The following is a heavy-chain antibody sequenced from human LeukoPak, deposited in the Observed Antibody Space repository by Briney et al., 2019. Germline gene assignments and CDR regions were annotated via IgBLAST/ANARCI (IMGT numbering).Heavy chain of an antibody. CDR2: INPNSGDT. Sequence: ASVKVSCKASGYTFNAYYLHWVRQAPGQGLEWMGWINPNSGDTNYAQKFQGRVTMTRDTSISTAYMELSRLRSDDTALYYCAKDITMVRGVFDAWDYWGQGTLVTVSS. J-gene: IGHJ4*02. V-gene: IGHV1-2*02. CDR3: AKDITMVRGVFDAWDY. CDR1: GYTFNAYY. D-gene: IGHD3-10*01.